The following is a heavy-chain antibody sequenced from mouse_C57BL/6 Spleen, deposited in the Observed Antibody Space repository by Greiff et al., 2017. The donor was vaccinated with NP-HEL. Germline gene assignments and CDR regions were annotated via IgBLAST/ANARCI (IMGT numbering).Heavy chain of an antibody. Sequence: DVMLVESGGDLVKPGGSLKLSCAASGFTFSSYGMSWVRQTPDKRLEWVATISSGGSYTYYPDSVKGRFTISRDNAKNTLYLQMSSLKSEDTAMYYCARHDSSGHFDYWGQGTTLTVSS. CDR1: GFTFSSYG. D-gene: IGHD3-2*02. J-gene: IGHJ2*01. CDR3: ARHDSSGHFDY. CDR2: ISSGGSYT. V-gene: IGHV5-6*02.